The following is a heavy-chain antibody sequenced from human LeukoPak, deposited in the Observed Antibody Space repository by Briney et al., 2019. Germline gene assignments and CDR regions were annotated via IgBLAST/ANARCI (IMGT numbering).Heavy chain of an antibody. V-gene: IGHV4-34*01. J-gene: IGHJ4*02. Sequence: SETLSLTCAVYGGSFSGYYWSWIRQPPGKGLEWIGEINHSGSTNYNPSLKSRVTISVDTSKNQFSLKLSSVTAADTAVYYCARGRMVRGAMDYWGQGTLVTVSS. D-gene: IGHD3-10*01. CDR2: INHSGST. CDR3: ARGRMVRGAMDY. CDR1: GGSFSGYY.